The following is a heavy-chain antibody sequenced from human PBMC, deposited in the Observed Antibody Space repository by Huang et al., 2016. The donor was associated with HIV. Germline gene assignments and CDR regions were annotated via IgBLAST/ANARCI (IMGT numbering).Heavy chain of an antibody. CDR1: GFTLNDYA. CDR2: IRWNSGSI. CDR3: TKDVGSGYDLGYYYGLDV. J-gene: IGHJ6*02. V-gene: IGHV3-9*01. D-gene: IGHD5-12*01. Sequence: EVQLVESGGGLVQPGRSLRLSCAASGFTLNDYAMHWVRQAPGKGLEWVSGIRWNSGSIGYADSVKGRFTISRDNAKNSLYLQMNSLRAEDTAFYYCTKDVGSGYDLGYYYGLDVWGQGTTVTVSS.